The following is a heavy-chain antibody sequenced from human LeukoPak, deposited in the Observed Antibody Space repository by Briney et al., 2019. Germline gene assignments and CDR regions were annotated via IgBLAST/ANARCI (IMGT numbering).Heavy chain of an antibody. D-gene: IGHD3-22*01. V-gene: IGHV4-59*08. Sequence: PSETLSLTCTVSGGSISSYYWSWIRQPPGKGLEWIGYIYYSGSTNYNPSLKSRVTISVDTSKNQFSLKLSSVTAADTAVYYCATHNPYYYDRSGQADAFDIWGQGTMVTVSS. CDR2: IYYSGST. CDR1: GGSISSYY. CDR3: ATHNPYYYDRSGQADAFDI. J-gene: IGHJ3*02.